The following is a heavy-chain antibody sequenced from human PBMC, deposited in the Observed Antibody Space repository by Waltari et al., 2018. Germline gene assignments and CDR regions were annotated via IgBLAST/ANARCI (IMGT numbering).Heavy chain of an antibody. CDR2: IRGGGADT. CDR3: TKLAAAGHYYHYYMDV. V-gene: IGHV3-23*04. D-gene: IGHD6-13*01. CDR1: GFTFRSFA. J-gene: IGHJ6*03. Sequence: EAQLVESGGGLVQPGGSLRLSCAASGFTFRSFAMSWVRQAPGRGLEWVSTIRGGGADTDYADSGKGRLTISRDNSKNTLFLQMSSLRAEDTALYYCTKLAAAGHYYHYYMDVWGKGTTVTASS.